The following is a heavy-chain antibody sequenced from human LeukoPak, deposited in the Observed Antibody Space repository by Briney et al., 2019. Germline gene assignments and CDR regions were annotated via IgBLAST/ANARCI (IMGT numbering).Heavy chain of an antibody. D-gene: IGHD6-19*01. Sequence: SETLSLTCAVYGGSFSGYYWSRIRQPPGKGLEWIGEINHSGSTNYNPSLKSRVTISVDTSKNQFSLKLSSVTAADTAVYYCARAPTRMYSSGWYIDYWGQGTLVTVSS. CDR3: ARAPTRMYSSGWYIDY. CDR1: GGSFSGYY. CDR2: INHSGST. V-gene: IGHV4-34*01. J-gene: IGHJ4*02.